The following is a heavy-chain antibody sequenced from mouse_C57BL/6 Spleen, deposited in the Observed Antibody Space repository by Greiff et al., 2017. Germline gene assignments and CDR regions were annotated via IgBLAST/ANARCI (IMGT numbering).Heavy chain of an antibody. J-gene: IGHJ4*01. CDR3: ARTGPGDAMDY. CDR1: GYAFSSSW. Sequence: QVQLQQSGPELVKPGASVKISCKASGYAFSSSWMNWVKQRPGKGLEWIGRIYPGDGDTNYNGKFKGKATLTADKSSSTAYMQLSSLTSEDSAVYFCARTGPGDAMDYWGQGTSVTVSS. V-gene: IGHV1-82*01. CDR2: IYPGDGDT.